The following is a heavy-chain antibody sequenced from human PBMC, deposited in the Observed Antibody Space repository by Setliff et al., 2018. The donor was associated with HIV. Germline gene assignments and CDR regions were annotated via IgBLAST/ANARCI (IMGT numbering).Heavy chain of an antibody. V-gene: IGHV3-7*03. Sequence: GGSLRLSCAASEFTFSEYWMTWVRQAPGKGLEWLANIKQDESEIYYVDSVRGRFTVSRDNARNSLYLQMNSLRAEDTAIYYCARIYRSSWPSDAWDIWGQGTMVTVSS. CDR2: IKQDESEI. CDR3: ARIYRSSWPSDAWDI. J-gene: IGHJ3*02. CDR1: EFTFSEYW. D-gene: IGHD6-6*01.